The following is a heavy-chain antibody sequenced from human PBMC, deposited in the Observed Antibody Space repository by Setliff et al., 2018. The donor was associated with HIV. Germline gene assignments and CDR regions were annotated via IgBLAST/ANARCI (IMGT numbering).Heavy chain of an antibody. CDR3: ARATFGSTSSGINYYMDV. Sequence: PSETLSLTCTVSGGSVSGYFWSWIRQPPGRGLEWIGYIYYDGTTNSNPSLKSRVTISVTTSKNQFYLKLSSVTAADTALYFCARATFGSTSSGINYYMDVWGKGTTVTVSS. CDR1: GGSVSGYF. J-gene: IGHJ6*03. V-gene: IGHV4-59*02. D-gene: IGHD3-10*01. CDR2: IYYDGTT.